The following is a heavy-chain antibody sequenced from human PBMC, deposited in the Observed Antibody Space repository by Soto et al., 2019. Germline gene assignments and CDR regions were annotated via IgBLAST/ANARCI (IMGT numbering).Heavy chain of an antibody. CDR2: INLNTAGT. Sequence: QVQLVPSGAEVKQPGPSVKVSCKASAYTFSDYYIHWVRQDPGQGREWQGRINLNTAGTDNAQQLHGRVTMTRDKSISTAYMELSMLRSDATAVDYCARGALSMIVLLVTADFDLWGQGTLVTVSS. J-gene: IGHJ4*02. CDR1: AYTFSDYY. D-gene: IGHD3-22*01. CDR3: ARGALSMIVLLVTADFDL. V-gene: IGHV1-2*06.